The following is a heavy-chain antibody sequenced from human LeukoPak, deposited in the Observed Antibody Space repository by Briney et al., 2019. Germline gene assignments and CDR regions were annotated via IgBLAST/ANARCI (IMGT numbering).Heavy chain of an antibody. V-gene: IGHV3-9*01. CDR3: AXGYSWPLQRYYYYGMDV. J-gene: IGHJ6*02. CDR1: GFTFGDNA. Sequence: PGGSLRLSCAASGFTFGDNAMHWVRQAPGKGLEWVSGISWNSGNIGYADSVKGRFTISRDNATNSLYLQMNSLRAEDTALYYCAXGYSWPLQRYYYYGMDVWGQGTTVTVSS. CDR2: ISWNSGNI. D-gene: IGHD5-18*01.